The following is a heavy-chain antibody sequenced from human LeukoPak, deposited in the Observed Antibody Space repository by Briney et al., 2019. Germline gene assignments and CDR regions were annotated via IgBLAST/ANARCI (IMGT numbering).Heavy chain of an antibody. CDR1: GFTVSSYC. D-gene: IGHD3-10*01. J-gene: IGHJ4*02. CDR3: AKPARGSGIQDGFDS. CDR2: ISYDGSNK. V-gene: IGHV3-30*18. Sequence: GGSVSLACAASGFTVSSYCMHWVRQAPGKGLEWVAVISYDGSNKYYADSVKGRFTISRDNSKNTLYLQMNSLRAEDTAVYYCAKPARGSGIQDGFDSWGQGTLVTVSS.